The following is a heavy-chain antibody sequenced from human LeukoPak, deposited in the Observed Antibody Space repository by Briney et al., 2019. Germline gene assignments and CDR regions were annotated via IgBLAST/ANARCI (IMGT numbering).Heavy chain of an antibody. J-gene: IGHJ3*02. CDR3: AREVSSGWSDAFDI. Sequence: SETLSLTCTVSGGSISSSSYYWGWIRQPPGKGLEWIGSIYYSGSTYYNPSLKSRVTISVDTSKNQFSLKLSSVTAADTAVYYCAREVSSGWSDAFDIWGQGTMVTVSS. D-gene: IGHD6-19*01. CDR1: GGSISSSSYY. CDR2: IYYSGST. V-gene: IGHV4-39*07.